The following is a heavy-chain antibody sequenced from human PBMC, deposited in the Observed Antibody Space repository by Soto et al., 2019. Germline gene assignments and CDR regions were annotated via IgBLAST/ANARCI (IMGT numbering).Heavy chain of an antibody. CDR2: ISSTGSYT. CDR3: ARGSPRNTDFDY. CDR1: GFTFTDYY. Sequence: GSLRLSCAASGFTFTDYYMSWIRQAPGKGLEWVSYISSTGSYTNYADSVKGRFTISRDNSKNTLYLQMNSLRAEDTAVYYCARGSPRNTDFDYWGQGTLVTVSS. D-gene: IGHD1-1*01. J-gene: IGHJ4*02. V-gene: IGHV3-11*06.